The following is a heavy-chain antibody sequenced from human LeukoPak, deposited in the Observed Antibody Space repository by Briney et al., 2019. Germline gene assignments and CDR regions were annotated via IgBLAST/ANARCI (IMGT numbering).Heavy chain of an antibody. V-gene: IGHV3-21*01. Sequence: PGGSLRLSCAASGFTFSSYSMNWVRQAPGKGLEWVSSISSSSTYIYYADSVKGRFTISRDNAKNSLYLQMNSLRAEDTAVYYCARVFSVPGYDILTGYVDVWGQGTTVTVSS. CDR2: ISSSSTYI. D-gene: IGHD3-9*01. CDR1: GFTFSSYS. CDR3: ARVFSVPGYDILTGYVDV. J-gene: IGHJ6*02.